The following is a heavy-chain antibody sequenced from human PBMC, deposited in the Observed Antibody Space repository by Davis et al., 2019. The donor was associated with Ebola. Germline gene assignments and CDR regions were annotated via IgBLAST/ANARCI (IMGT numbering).Heavy chain of an antibody. CDR3: AKGIVVVVAANYYGMDV. D-gene: IGHD2-15*01. CDR1: GFTFSDYY. CDR2: ISGSGYTI. Sequence: GESLKISCAASGFTFSDYYMTWIRQAPGKGLEWISAISGSGYTIYEADSVKGRFTISRDNRKNTLYLQMNSLRAEDTAVYYCAKGIVVVVAANYYGMDVWGQGTTVTVSS. V-gene: IGHV3-11*01. J-gene: IGHJ6*02.